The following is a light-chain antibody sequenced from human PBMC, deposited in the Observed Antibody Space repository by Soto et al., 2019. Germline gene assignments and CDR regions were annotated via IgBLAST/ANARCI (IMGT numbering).Light chain of an antibody. Sequence: EIVMTQSPATLSVSPGERATLSCRASQSVNSNLAWYQQKPGQAPRLLIYGASTSATGIPARFSGSGSGKEFTLDISSRQSEDFAVYYCQQYNNWPPYTLGQGTKLEIK. V-gene: IGKV3-15*01. CDR2: GAS. CDR1: QSVNSN. J-gene: IGKJ2*01. CDR3: QQYNNWPPYT.